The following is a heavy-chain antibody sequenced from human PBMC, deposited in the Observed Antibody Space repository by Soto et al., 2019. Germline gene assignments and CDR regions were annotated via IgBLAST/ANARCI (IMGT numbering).Heavy chain of an antibody. CDR2: ISAYNGNT. D-gene: IGHD1-7*01. CDR3: ARGRVYNWNYGTGDNWFDP. CDR1: GYTFTSYG. Sequence: QVQLVQSGAEVKKPGASVKVSCKASGYTFTSYGISWVRQAPGQGLEWMGWISAYNGNTNYAQKLQGRVTMTTDTSTSTAYMEVRSLRSDDTAVYYCARGRVYNWNYGTGDNWFDPWGQGTLVTVSS. J-gene: IGHJ5*02. V-gene: IGHV1-18*01.